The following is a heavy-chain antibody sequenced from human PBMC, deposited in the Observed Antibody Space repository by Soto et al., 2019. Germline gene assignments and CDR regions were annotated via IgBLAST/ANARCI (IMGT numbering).Heavy chain of an antibody. V-gene: IGHV2-5*02. J-gene: IGHJ3*02. Sequence: SGPTLVNPTQTLTLTCTFSGFSLSTSGVGVGWIRQLPGKALEWLALSYWDDEKRYSPSLKSRLTITKVTSKNQVVLTMTNRDHVDTAIYYFPHRRRPRFWSGYRTYYAFEIWGQGIMVTVPS. CDR2: SYWDDEK. CDR1: GFSLSTSGVG. CDR3: PHRRRPRFWSGYRTYYAFEI. D-gene: IGHD3-3*01.